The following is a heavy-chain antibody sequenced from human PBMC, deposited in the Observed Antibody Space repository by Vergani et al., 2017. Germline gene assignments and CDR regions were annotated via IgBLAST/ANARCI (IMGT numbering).Heavy chain of an antibody. CDR2: ISSSDSRT. V-gene: IGHV3-23*04. D-gene: IGHD6-25*01. CDR3: AKDLSVVEAADDF. CDR1: GFNFRSYH. J-gene: IGHJ4*02. Sequence: EVQLVESGGVVVQPGGSLRLSCAASGFNFRSYHMSWVRQAPGKGLEWVSSISSSDSRTYYADSVRGRVTISRDNSKNTVYLQMDDLRAEDTAVYYCAKDLSVVEAADDFRGKGTLVTVSS.